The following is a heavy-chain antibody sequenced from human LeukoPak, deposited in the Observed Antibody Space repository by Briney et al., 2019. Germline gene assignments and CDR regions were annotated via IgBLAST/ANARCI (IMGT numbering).Heavy chain of an antibody. J-gene: IGHJ4*02. D-gene: IGHD6-13*01. CDR1: RFTFITYW. CDR2: IKQDGSEK. CDR3: ARAKGAAGTYLFDY. V-gene: IGHV3-7*03. Sequence: GGSLRLSCAASRFTFITYWMSWVRQAPGKGLEWVANIKQDGSEKYYVDSVKGRLTISRDNAKNSLYLQMNSLRVEDTAVYYCARAKGAAGTYLFDYWGQGTLVTVSS.